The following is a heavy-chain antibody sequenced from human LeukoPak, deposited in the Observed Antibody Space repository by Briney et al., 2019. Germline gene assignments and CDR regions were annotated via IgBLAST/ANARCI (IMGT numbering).Heavy chain of an antibody. D-gene: IGHD6-6*01. CDR1: GFSFSNYG. J-gene: IGHJ4*02. V-gene: IGHV3-30*02. CDR2: VRYDGSNK. CDR3: TSSSHDY. Sequence: GGSLRLSCAASGFSFSNYGMHWVRQAPGKGLEWVAFVRYDGSNKYYADSAKGRFTISRDNSKNTLYLQMNSLRPDDTALYYCTSSSHDYWGQGTLVTVSS.